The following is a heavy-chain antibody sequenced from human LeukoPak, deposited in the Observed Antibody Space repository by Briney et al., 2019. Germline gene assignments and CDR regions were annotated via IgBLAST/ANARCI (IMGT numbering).Heavy chain of an antibody. D-gene: IGHD2-2*01. CDR2: ISGSGGRA. J-gene: IGHJ6*02. CDR3: AKGDYCSSVSCYAYYHYGMDV. Sequence: GGSLRLSCAASGFTFSTYAMSWVRLAPGRGLEWVSAISGSGGRAYYADSVKGRFSISRDNSKNMLYLQMNSLRAEDTALYYCAKGDYCSSVSCYAYYHYGMDVWGQGTTVTVSS. CDR1: GFTFSTYA. V-gene: IGHV3-23*01.